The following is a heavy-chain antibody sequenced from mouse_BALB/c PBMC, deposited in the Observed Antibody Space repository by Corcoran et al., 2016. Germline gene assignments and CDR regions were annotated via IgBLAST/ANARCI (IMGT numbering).Heavy chain of an antibody. Sequence: QVTLKESGPGILQPSQTLSLTCSFSGFSLSTSGMGVGWIRQPSGKGLEWLAHIWWDDVKRDDPALKSRLTISKDTSNSQVFLKIASVDTADTAAYYCARTWDEGYFDYWGQGTTLTVSS. D-gene: IGHD4-1*01. CDR1: GFSLSTSGMG. CDR3: ARTWDEGYFDY. CDR2: IWWDDVK. J-gene: IGHJ2*01. V-gene: IGHV8-8*01.